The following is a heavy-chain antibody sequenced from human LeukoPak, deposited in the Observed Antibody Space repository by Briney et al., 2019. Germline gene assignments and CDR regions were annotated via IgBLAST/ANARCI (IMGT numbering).Heavy chain of an antibody. Sequence: TGGSLRLSCAASGFTVSSYAMSWVRQAPGRGLEWVSAISGSGGSTYYADCVKGRFTISRDTSKNTLYLQTNSLRAEDTAVYYCAKELEGRVDPAFDIWGQGTMVTVSS. CDR1: GFTVSSYA. CDR3: AKELEGRVDPAFDI. D-gene: IGHD2-15*01. J-gene: IGHJ3*02. CDR2: ISGSGGST. V-gene: IGHV3-23*01.